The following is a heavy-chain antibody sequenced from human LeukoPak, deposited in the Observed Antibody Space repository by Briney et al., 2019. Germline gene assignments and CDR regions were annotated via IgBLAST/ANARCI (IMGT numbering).Heavy chain of an antibody. J-gene: IGHJ4*02. D-gene: IGHD7-27*01. CDR1: GGSISSYY. V-gene: IGHV4-59*01. Sequence: SETLSLTCTVSGGSISSYYWSWIRQPPGKGLEWIGYIYYSGSTNYNPSLKSRVTISVDTSKNQFSLKLSSVTAADTAVYYCASLGIWGRGPPASLDYWGQGTLVTVSS. CDR3: ASLGIWGRGPPASLDY. CDR2: IYYSGST.